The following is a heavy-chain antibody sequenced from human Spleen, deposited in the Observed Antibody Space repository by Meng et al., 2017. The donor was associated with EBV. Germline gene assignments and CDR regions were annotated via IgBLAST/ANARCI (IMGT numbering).Heavy chain of an antibody. Sequence: QLVESGGGLVPPGRSLRISCEASGFTFTNYGMHWVRQAPGRGLEWVAVISYDGSTKYYVDSVKGRFTISRDKSKNTLYLHLNSLRGEDTAVYYCAPSGSYYEFDYWGQGTLVTVSS. D-gene: IGHD1-26*01. V-gene: IGHV3-30*03. CDR1: GFTFTNYG. CDR3: APSGSYYEFDY. CDR2: ISYDGSTK. J-gene: IGHJ4*02.